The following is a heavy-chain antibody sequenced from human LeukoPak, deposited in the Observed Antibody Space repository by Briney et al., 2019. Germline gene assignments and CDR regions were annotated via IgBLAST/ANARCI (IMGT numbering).Heavy chain of an antibody. CDR2: INHSGST. V-gene: IGHV4-34*01. CDR3: AGVDVTMVRGVADYYYYYGMDV. CDR1: GGSFSGYY. Sequence: SETLSLTCAVYGGSFSGYYWSWIRQPTGKGLEWIGEINHSGSTNYNPSLKSRVTISVDTSKNQFSLKLSSVTAADTAVYYCAGVDVTMVRGVADYYYYYGMDVWGKGTTVTVSS. J-gene: IGHJ6*04. D-gene: IGHD3-10*01.